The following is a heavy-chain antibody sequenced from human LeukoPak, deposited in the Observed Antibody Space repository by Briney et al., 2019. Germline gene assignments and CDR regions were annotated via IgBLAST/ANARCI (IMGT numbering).Heavy chain of an antibody. D-gene: IGHD4-17*01. Sequence: GGSLRLSCAASGFTFSSYGMHWVRQAPGKGLEWAAFIRYDGSNKYYADSVKGRFTISRDNSKNTLYLQMNSLRAEDTAVYYCAKGNFYGDLIVDYWGQGTLVTVSS. J-gene: IGHJ4*02. CDR2: IRYDGSNK. V-gene: IGHV3-30*02. CDR3: AKGNFYGDLIVDY. CDR1: GFTFSSYG.